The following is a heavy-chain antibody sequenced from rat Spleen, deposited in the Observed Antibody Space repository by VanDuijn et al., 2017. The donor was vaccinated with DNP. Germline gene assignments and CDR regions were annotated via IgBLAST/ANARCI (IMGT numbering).Heavy chain of an antibody. CDR1: GFTFSDHN. CDR3: TNDWELWY. Sequence: EVQLVESGGGLVQPGRSLKLSCAASGFTFSDHNMAWVRQAPKKGLEWVASINTGGGNTFYRDSVKGRFTISRDNAENTLYLQMNSLRSEDTATCYCTNDWELWYWGQGVMVTVSS. V-gene: IGHV5-25*01. CDR2: INTGGGNT. J-gene: IGHJ2*01. D-gene: IGHD5-1*01.